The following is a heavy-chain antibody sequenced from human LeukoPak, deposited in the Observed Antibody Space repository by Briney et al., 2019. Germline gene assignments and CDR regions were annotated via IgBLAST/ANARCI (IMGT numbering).Heavy chain of an antibody. Sequence: SETLSLTCAVYGGSFSGYYWSWIRQPPGKGLEWIGEINHSGSTNYNPSLKSRVTISVDTSKNQFSLKLSSVTAADTAVYYCASYYHDSSGYYYFDYWGQGTLVTVSS. D-gene: IGHD3-22*01. CDR3: ASYYHDSSGYYYFDY. CDR2: INHSGST. V-gene: IGHV4-34*01. CDR1: GGSFSGYY. J-gene: IGHJ4*02.